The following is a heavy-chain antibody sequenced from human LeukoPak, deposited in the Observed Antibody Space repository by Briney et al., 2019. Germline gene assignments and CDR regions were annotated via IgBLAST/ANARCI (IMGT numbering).Heavy chain of an antibody. J-gene: IGHJ6*02. CDR2: IIPIFGTA. V-gene: IGHV1-69*13. D-gene: IGHD6-6*01. Sequence: ASVKVSCKASGGTFSSYAISWVRQAPGQGLEWMGGIIPIFGTANYAQKFQGRVTITADESTSTAYMELSSLRSEDTAVYYCARDRRGSSALYYYYYYGMDVWGQGTTVTVPS. CDR3: ARDRRGSSALYYYYYYGMDV. CDR1: GGTFSSYA.